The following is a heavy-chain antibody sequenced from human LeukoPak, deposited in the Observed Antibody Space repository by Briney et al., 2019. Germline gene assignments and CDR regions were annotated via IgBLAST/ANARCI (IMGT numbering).Heavy chain of an antibody. CDR2: INPNSGGT. V-gene: IGHV1-2*02. CDR3: ARSWIGRAVAGKGEFDY. Sequence: GASVKVSCKASGYTFTGYYMHWVRQAPGQGLEWMGWINPNSGGTNYAQKFQGRVTMTRDTSISTAYMELSRLRSDDTAVYYCARSWIGRAVAGKGEFDYWAREPWSPSPQ. D-gene: IGHD6-19*01. J-gene: IGHJ4*02. CDR1: GYTFTGYY.